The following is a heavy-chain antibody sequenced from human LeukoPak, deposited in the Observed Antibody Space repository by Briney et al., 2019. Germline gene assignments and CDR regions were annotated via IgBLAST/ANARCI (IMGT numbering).Heavy chain of an antibody. CDR1: GFTVTGSY. V-gene: IGHV3-66*01. Sequence: GGSLRLSCSASGFTVTGSYVSWVRQAPGKGLEWVSVIYSGDSTYYADPVKGRFTFSRDDSKNTLYLQMNSLTAEDTAVHYCARGGYGSGPFDYWGQGALVTVSS. CDR3: ARGGYGSGPFDY. CDR2: IYSGDST. D-gene: IGHD3-10*01. J-gene: IGHJ4*02.